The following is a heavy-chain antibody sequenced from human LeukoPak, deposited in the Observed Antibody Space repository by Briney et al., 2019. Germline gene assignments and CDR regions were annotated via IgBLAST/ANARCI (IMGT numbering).Heavy chain of an antibody. CDR1: GGSISSGGYY. D-gene: IGHD3-10*01. CDR3: ARGAYYYGSGFDY. J-gene: IGHJ4*02. V-gene: IGHV4-31*03. CDR2: IYYSGST. Sequence: SETLSLTCTVSGGSISSGGYYWSWIRQHPGKGLEWIGYIYYSGSTYYNPSLKSRVTISVDTSKNQFSLKLSSVTAADTAVYYCARGAYYYGSGFDYWGQGTLVTVSS.